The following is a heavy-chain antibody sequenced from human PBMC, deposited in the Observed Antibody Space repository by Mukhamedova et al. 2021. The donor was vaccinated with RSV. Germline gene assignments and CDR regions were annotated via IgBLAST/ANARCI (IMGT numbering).Heavy chain of an antibody. V-gene: IGHV4-59*01. Sequence: IRQPPGKGLEWIGYIYYSGSTNYNPPLKRRVTISVDTSKNQFSLKLSSVTAADTAVYYCARVRYYYGSGSYSDYWGQGTLVTVSS. CDR2: IYYSGST. CDR3: ARVRYYYGSGSYSDY. D-gene: IGHD3-10*01. J-gene: IGHJ4*02.